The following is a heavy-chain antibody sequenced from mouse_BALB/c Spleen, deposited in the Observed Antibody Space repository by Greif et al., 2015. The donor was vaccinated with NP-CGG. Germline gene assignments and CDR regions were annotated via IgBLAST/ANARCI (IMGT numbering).Heavy chain of an antibody. V-gene: IGHV14-3*02. J-gene: IGHJ1*01. CDR1: GFNIKDTY. CDR2: IDPANGNT. D-gene: IGHD1-1*01. Sequence: VQLQQSGAELVKPGASVKLSCTAPGFNIKDTYMHWVKQRPEQGLEWIGRIDPANGNTKYDPKFQGKATITADTSSNTAYLQLSSLTSEDTAVYYCARSGYYGSSYWYFDVWGAGTTVTVSS. CDR3: ARSGYYGSSYWYFDV.